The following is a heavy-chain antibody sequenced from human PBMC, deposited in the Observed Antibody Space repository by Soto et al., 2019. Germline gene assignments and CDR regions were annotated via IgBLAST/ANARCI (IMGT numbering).Heavy chain of an antibody. D-gene: IGHD5-18*01. CDR1: GFTFSSYS. CDR3: ASSTLGYSYGYFFDY. CDR2: ISSSSSYI. Sequence: PGGSLRFSCAASGFTFSSYSMNWVRQAPGKGLEWVSSISSSSSYIYYADSVKGRFTISRDNAKNSLYLQMNSLRAEDTAVYYCASSTLGYSYGYFFDYWGQGTLVTVSS. J-gene: IGHJ4*02. V-gene: IGHV3-21*01.